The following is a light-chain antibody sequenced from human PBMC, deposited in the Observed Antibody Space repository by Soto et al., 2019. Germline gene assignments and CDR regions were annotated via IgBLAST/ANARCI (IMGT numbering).Light chain of an antibody. V-gene: IGLV2-11*01. Sequence: QSALTQPRSVSGSPGQSVTISCSGTSSDVGGYEYVAWYQQFPGKSPKLTIYEVSSRPSGVSSRFSGSKSGNTASLTISGLQAEDEADYYCCSYTSSNTFVFGTGTKVTVL. CDR1: SSDVGGYEY. CDR3: CSYTSSNTFV. J-gene: IGLJ1*01. CDR2: EVS.